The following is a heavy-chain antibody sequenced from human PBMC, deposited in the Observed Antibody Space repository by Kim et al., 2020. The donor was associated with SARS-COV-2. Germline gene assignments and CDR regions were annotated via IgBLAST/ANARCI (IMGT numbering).Heavy chain of an antibody. D-gene: IGHD6-19*01. CDR2: INHSGST. CDR3: ARAGYSSGWYDDY. J-gene: IGHJ4*02. V-gene: IGHV4-34*01. CDR1: GGSFSGYY. Sequence: SETLSLTCAVYGGSFSGYYWSWIRQPPGKGLEWVGEINHSGSTNYNPSLKSRVTISVDTSTNQFSLKLSPVTAADTAVYYCARAGYSSGWYDDYWGQGTLVTVSS.